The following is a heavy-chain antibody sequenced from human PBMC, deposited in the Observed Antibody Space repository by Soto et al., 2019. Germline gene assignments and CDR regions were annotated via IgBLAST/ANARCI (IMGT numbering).Heavy chain of an antibody. D-gene: IGHD6-13*01. CDR2: PYHSGTT. Sequence: QVQLQESGPGLVQPSGTLSLTCAVSGDSINNSHWWSWVRQTPGKGLEWIGEPYHSGTTNYNPSLKTRVPISIDKSKNHFSLKMTSVTAADTAVYYCAREVNSSPARGPNWFDPWGQGTLVTVSS. V-gene: IGHV4-4*02. CDR3: AREVNSSPARGPNWFDP. J-gene: IGHJ5*02. CDR1: GDSINNSHW.